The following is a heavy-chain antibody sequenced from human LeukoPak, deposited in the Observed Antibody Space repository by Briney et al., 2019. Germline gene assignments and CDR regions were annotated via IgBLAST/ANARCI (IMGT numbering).Heavy chain of an antibody. V-gene: IGHV4-59*01. CDR2: IYYSGST. CDR1: GGSISSYY. J-gene: IGHJ3*02. CDR3: AREGASSSWSAGAFDI. Sequence: SETLSLTCTVSGGSISSYYWSWIRQPPGKGLEWIGYIYYSGSTNYNPSLKSRVTISVDTSKNQFSLKLSSVTAADTAVYYCAREGASSSWSAGAFDIWGQGTMVTVSS. D-gene: IGHD6-13*01.